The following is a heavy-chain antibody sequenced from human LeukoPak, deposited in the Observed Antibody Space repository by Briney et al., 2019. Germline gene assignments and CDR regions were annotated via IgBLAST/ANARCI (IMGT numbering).Heavy chain of an antibody. V-gene: IGHV1-69*05. CDR2: IIPIFGTA. D-gene: IGHD3-10*01. Sequence: SVKVSFKASGGTFSSYAISWVRQAPGQGLEWMGGIIPIFGTANYAQKFQGRVTITTDESTSTAYMELSSLGSEDTAVYYCARTQTRFGELSRFDPWGQGTLVTVSS. J-gene: IGHJ5*02. CDR1: GGTFSSYA. CDR3: ARTQTRFGELSRFDP.